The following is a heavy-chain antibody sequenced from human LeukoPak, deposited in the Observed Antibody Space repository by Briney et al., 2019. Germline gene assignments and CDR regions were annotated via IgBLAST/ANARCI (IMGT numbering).Heavy chain of an antibody. Sequence: PGGSLRLSCAASGFTFSSYAMSWVRQAPGKGLEWASAISGSGGSTYYADSVKGRFTISRDNSKNTLYLQMNSLRAEDTAVYYCAKHIAVAVGFDYWGQGTLVTVSS. CDR3: AKHIAVAVGFDY. J-gene: IGHJ4*02. CDR2: ISGSGGST. D-gene: IGHD6-19*01. CDR1: GFTFSSYA. V-gene: IGHV3-23*01.